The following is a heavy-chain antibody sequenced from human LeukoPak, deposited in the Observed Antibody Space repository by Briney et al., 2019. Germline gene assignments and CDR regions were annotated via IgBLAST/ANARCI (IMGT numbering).Heavy chain of an antibody. Sequence: ASVKVSFKASGYTFTSYGISWVRQAPGQGLEWMGWINAYNGNTNYAQKLQGRVTMTTDTCTSTAYMELRSLRSDDTAVYYCARDNYYDSSGYYDYWGQGTLVTVSS. D-gene: IGHD3-22*01. CDR1: GYTFTSYG. J-gene: IGHJ4*02. CDR2: INAYNGNT. CDR3: ARDNYYDSSGYYDY. V-gene: IGHV1-18*01.